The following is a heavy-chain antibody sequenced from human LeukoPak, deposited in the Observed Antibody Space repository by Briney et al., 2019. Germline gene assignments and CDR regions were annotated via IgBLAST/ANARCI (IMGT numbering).Heavy chain of an antibody. CDR2: ISSSGSTM. J-gene: IGHJ4*02. D-gene: IGHD6-13*01. CDR1: GFTFSSYE. V-gene: IGHV3-48*03. CDR3: ARDYVVAAAGTYY. Sequence: PGGSLGLSCAASGFTFSSYEMNWVRQAPGKGLEWVSYISSSGSTMYYADSVKGRFTISRDNAKSSLYLLMNSLRAEDTAVYYCARDYVVAAAGTYYWGQGTLVTVSS.